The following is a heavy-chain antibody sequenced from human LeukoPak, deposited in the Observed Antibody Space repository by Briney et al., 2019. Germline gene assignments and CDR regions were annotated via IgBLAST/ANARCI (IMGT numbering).Heavy chain of an antibody. CDR1: GFTFSDYY. J-gene: IGHJ4*02. Sequence: GGSLRLSCAASGFTFSDYYMSWLRQGPGKGLEWDSYISSSGSTIYYADSVKGRFTISRDNAKNPLYLQMNSLRAEDTAVYYCARDETLTGDWDYWGQGTLVTVSS. D-gene: IGHD7-27*01. V-gene: IGHV3-11*04. CDR2: ISSSGSTI. CDR3: ARDETLTGDWDY.